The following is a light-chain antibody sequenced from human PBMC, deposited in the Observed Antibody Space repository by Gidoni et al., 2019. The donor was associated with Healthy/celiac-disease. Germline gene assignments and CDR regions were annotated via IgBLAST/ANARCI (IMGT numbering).Light chain of an antibody. CDR1: QSVSSN. CDR2: GAS. V-gene: IGKV3-15*01. Sequence: EIVMTQSPATLSVSPGERATLSCRAGQSVSSNLAWYQQKPGQAPRRLIYGASTRATGIPARFSGSGSGTEFTLTISSLQSEDFAVYYCQQYNNWPSWTFGQGTKVEIK. CDR3: QQYNNWPSWT. J-gene: IGKJ1*01.